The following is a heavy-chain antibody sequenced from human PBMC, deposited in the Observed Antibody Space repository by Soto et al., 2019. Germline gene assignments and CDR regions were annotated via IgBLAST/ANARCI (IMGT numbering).Heavy chain of an antibody. Sequence: SLTCSVSGGSINSYYWSWIRQPPGKGLEWIGYIFYSGRSGSTNYNPSLKSRVTISVDTSKNQFSLKVSSVTAADTAVYYCAKTALGWLDPWGQGTLVTVSS. D-gene: IGHD2-21*02. CDR1: GGSINSYY. CDR2: IFYSGRSGST. V-gene: IGHV4-59*01. CDR3: AKTALGWLDP. J-gene: IGHJ5*02.